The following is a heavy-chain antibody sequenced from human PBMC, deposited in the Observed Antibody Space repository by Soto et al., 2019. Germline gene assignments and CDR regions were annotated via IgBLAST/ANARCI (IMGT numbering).Heavy chain of an antibody. Sequence: GGSLRLSCAASGFTFSSYAMSWVRQAPGKGLEWVSAISGSGGSTYYADSVKGRFTISRDNSKNTLYLQMNSLRAEDTAVYYCATTPIGTYYYDSSGLSDYWGQGTLVTVSS. CDR1: GFTFSSYA. CDR2: ISGSGGST. D-gene: IGHD3-22*01. V-gene: IGHV3-23*01. CDR3: ATTPIGTYYYDSSGLSDY. J-gene: IGHJ4*02.